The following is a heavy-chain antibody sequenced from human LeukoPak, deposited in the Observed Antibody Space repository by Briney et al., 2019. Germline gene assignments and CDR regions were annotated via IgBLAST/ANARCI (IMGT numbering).Heavy chain of an antibody. V-gene: IGHV4-59*01. J-gene: IGHJ6*03. D-gene: IGHD4-17*01. Sequence: SETLSLTCTVSGGSISSYYWSRIRQPPGKGLEWIGYIYYSGSTNYNPSLKSRVTISVDTSKNQCSLKLSSVTAADTAVYYCARDTDYGDYYYYIDVWGKGTTVTVSS. CDR2: IYYSGST. CDR3: ARDTDYGDYYYYIDV. CDR1: GGSISSYY.